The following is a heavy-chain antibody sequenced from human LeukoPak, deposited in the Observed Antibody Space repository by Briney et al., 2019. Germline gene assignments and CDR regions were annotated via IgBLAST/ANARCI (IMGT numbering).Heavy chain of an antibody. V-gene: IGHV2-5*02. J-gene: IGHJ5*02. D-gene: IGHD3-10*01. CDR2: IYWDDDK. CDR3: APRRKMVRGVIFPHWFDP. Sequence: SGPTLVKPTQTLTLTCTFSGFSLSTRGVGVGWIRQPPVKALEWLALIYWDDDKSYSPSLKSRVTITKDTFKNHVLLTKTTIDPVDTAKYYRAPRRKMVRGVIFPHWFDPWGQGTLVTVSS. CDR1: GFSLSTRGVG.